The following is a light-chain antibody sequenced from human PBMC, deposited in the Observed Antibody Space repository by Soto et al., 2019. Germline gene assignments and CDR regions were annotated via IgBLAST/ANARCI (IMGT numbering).Light chain of an antibody. CDR1: QSISQY. CDR3: QQSYDMPWT. Sequence: DIQMTQSPSSLSASVGDTVTITCRASQSISQYLSWYQQKPGKAPQLLIYAANNLQSGVPSRFSGSGFGTDFTLTITSLQPEDSATYHCQQSYDMPWTFGLGTKVEIK. J-gene: IGKJ1*01. V-gene: IGKV1-39*01. CDR2: AAN.